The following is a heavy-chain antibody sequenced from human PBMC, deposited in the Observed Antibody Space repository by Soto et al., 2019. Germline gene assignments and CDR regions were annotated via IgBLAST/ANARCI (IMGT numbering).Heavy chain of an antibody. CDR1: GDSISSYY. V-gene: IGHV4-59*12. CDR2: IYYGGSI. CDR3: ARDRVESGYPEYFQH. J-gene: IGHJ1*01. Sequence: PSETLSLTCTVSGDSISSYYLTWIRQPPGKGLEWIAFIYYGGSINYNPSLKSRVAISVDTSKNQFSLNLNSLRAEDTAVYYCARDRVESGYPEYFQHWGQGTLVTVSS. D-gene: IGHD3-22*01.